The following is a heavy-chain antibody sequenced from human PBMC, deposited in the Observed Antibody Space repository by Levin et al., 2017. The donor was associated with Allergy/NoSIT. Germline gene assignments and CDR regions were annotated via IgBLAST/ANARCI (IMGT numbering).Heavy chain of an antibody. CDR2: ISYDGSNK. V-gene: IGHV3-30-3*01. CDR3: ARGPSSGWPDYYYDGMDV. J-gene: IGHJ6*02. Sequence: GESLKISCAASGFTFSSYAMHWVRQAPGKGLEWVAVISYDGSNKYYADSVKGRFTISRDNSKNTLYLQMNSLRAEDTAVYYCARGPSSGWPDYYYDGMDVWGQGTTVTVSS. CDR1: GFTFSSYA. D-gene: IGHD6-19*01.